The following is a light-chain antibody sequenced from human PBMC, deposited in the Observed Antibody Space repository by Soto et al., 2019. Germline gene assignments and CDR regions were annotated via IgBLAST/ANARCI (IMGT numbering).Light chain of an antibody. CDR3: QKRSNWPLT. Sequence: EIVLTQSPATLSLSPGERATLSCRASQSVTTYLAWYQQKPGQPPRLLIHDASKRATGVPARFSGSGSGTDFTLTISSLEPEDFAVYYCQKRSNWPLTFGPGTKVEIK. V-gene: IGKV3-11*01. CDR2: DAS. CDR1: QSVTTY. J-gene: IGKJ3*01.